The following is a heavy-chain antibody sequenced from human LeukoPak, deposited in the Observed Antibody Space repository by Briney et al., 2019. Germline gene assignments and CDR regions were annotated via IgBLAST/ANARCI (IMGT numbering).Heavy chain of an antibody. Sequence: SETLSLTCTVSGGSISSYYLGWIRQPPGKGLEWIGYIYYSGSTNYNPSLKSRVTISVDTSKNQFSLKLSSVTAADTAVYYCARGGGLDYYYYYMDVWGKGTTVTISS. V-gene: IGHV4-59*01. CDR3: ARGGGLDYYYYYMDV. J-gene: IGHJ6*03. D-gene: IGHD6-6*01. CDR1: GGSISSYY. CDR2: IYYSGST.